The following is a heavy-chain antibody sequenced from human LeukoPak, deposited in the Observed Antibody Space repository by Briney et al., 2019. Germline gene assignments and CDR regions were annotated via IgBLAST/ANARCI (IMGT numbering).Heavy chain of an antibody. CDR3: ATGHGYYDFWSGYYRQGNWFDP. J-gene: IGHJ5*02. D-gene: IGHD3-3*01. CDR2: INHSGST. CDR1: GGSFSGYY. Sequence: SETLSLTCAVYGGSFSGYYWSWIRQPPGKGLEWIGEINHSGSTNYNPSLKSRVTISVDTSKNQFSLKLSSVTAADTAVYYCATGHGYYDFWSGYYRQGNWFDPWGQGTLVTVSS. V-gene: IGHV4-34*01.